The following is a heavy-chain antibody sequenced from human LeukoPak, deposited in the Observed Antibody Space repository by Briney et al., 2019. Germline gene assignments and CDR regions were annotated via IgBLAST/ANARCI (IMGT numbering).Heavy chain of an antibody. D-gene: IGHD3-22*01. CDR3: ARGPAYYYDSSGYSLDY. Sequence: GGSLRLSCAASGFTFSSYGMHWVRQAPGKGLEWVAVISYDGSNKCYADSVKGRFTISRDNSKNTPYLQMNSLRAEDTAVYYCARGPAYYYDSSGYSLDYWGQGTLVTVSS. V-gene: IGHV3-30*19. J-gene: IGHJ4*02. CDR1: GFTFSSYG. CDR2: ISYDGSNK.